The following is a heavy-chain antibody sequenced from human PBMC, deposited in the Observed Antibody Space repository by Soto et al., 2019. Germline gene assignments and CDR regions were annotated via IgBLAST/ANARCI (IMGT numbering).Heavy chain of an antibody. CDR1: GGSISSGGYS. V-gene: IGHV4-30-2*01. CDR3: ARTPDI. J-gene: IGHJ3*02. Sequence: QQQLQESGSGLGKPSQTLSLTCAVCGGSISSGGYSWSWIRQPPGKGLEWIGYIYHSGSTYYNPSLKSRVTISVDRSKNQFSLMLSSVTAADTAVYYCARTPDIWGQGTMVTVSS. CDR2: IYHSGST.